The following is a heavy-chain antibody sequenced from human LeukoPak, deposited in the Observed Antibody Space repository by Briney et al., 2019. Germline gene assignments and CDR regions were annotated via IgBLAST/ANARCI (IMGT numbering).Heavy chain of an antibody. CDR2: IIPIFGTA. CDR3: ARGTVLLSLDY. CDR1: GGTFSSYA. J-gene: IGHJ4*02. Sequence: ASVKVSCKASGGTFSSYAISWVRQAPGQGLEWMGGIIPIFGTANYAQKFQGRVTITADESTSTAYMELSSLRSEDTAVYYCARGTVLLSLDYWGQGTLLTVSS. V-gene: IGHV1-69*13. D-gene: IGHD2/OR15-2a*01.